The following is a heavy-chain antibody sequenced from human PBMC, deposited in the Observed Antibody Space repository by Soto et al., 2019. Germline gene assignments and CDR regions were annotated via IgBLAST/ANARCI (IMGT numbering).Heavy chain of an antibody. CDR3: ARGGETQGWFDP. J-gene: IGHJ5*02. CDR2: ISSKGNII. V-gene: IGHV3-11*01. Sequence: PGGSLRLSCAASGFTFSDYYTTWIRQAPGKGLEWVSYISSKGNIIYYADSVKGRFTISRDNAKNSLYLQMNSLRAEDTAVYYCARGGETQGWFDPWGQGTLVTVSS. D-gene: IGHD5-12*01. CDR1: GFTFSDYY.